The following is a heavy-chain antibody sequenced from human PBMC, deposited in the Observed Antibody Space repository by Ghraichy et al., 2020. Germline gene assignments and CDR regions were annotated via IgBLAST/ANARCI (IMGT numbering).Heavy chain of an antibody. V-gene: IGHV4-31*03. J-gene: IGHJ6*03. CDR2: IYYSGST. CDR1: GGSISSGGYY. D-gene: IGHD3-10*01. Sequence: TLSLTCTVSGGSISSGGYYWSWIRQHPGKGLEWIGYIYYSGSTYYNPSLKSRVTISVDTSKNQFSLKLSSVTAADTAVYYCAREGYYGSGSYYYYYYMDVWGKGTTVTVSS. CDR3: AREGYYGSGSYYYYYYMDV.